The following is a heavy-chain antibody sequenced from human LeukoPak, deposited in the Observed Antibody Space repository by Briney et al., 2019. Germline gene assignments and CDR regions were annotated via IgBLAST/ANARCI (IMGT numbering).Heavy chain of an antibody. Sequence: SETLSLTCAVYGGSFSDYYWSWIRQLPGKGLEWIGEINHSGSTNYNPSLKSRVTISVDTSKNQFSLKLSSVTAADTAVYYCARVGDGYNTNWFDPWGQGTLVTVSS. V-gene: IGHV4-34*01. CDR3: ARVGDGYNTNWFDP. D-gene: IGHD5-24*01. CDR1: GGSFSDYY. J-gene: IGHJ5*02. CDR2: INHSGST.